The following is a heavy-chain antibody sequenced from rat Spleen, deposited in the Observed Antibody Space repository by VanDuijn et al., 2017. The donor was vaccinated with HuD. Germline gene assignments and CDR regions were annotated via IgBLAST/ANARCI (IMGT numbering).Heavy chain of an antibody. Sequence: EVQLVESGGGLVQPGRSLKLSCAASGFTFSNYDMAWVRQAPTKGLEWVASISTSGGSTYYRDSVKGRFTVSRDNAKSTLYLQMDSFRSEDTATYYWARRKGQPYWYFDFWGPGTMVTVSS. J-gene: IGHJ1*01. CDR1: GFTFSNYD. D-gene: IGHD1-2*01. V-gene: IGHV5-25*01. CDR3: ARRKGQPYWYFDF. CDR2: ISTSGGST.